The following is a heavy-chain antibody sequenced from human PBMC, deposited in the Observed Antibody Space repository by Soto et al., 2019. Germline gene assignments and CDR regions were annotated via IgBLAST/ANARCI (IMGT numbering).Heavy chain of an antibody. V-gene: IGHV3-30*18. CDR3: AKDHGPSGSGWFAPRAPQSYVANY. CDR2: ISYDGSNK. J-gene: IGHJ4*02. CDR1: GFTFSSYG. D-gene: IGHD6-19*01. Sequence: GGSLRLSCAASGFTFSSYGMHWVRQAPGKGLEWVAVISYDGSNKYYADSVKGRFTISRDNSKNTLYLQMNSLRAEDTAVYYCAKDHGPSGSGWFAPRAPQSYVANYWGQGTLVTVSS.